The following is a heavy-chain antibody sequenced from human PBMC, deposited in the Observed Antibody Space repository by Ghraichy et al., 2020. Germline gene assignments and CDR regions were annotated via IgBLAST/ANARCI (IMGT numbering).Heavy chain of an antibody. D-gene: IGHD4-17*01. CDR1: GFTFSSYS. J-gene: IGHJ6*02. CDR2: ISSSSSTI. CDR3: ARDYYGEGDPADWGMDV. V-gene: IGHV3-48*02. Sequence: LSLTCAASGFTFSSYSMNWVRQAPGKGLEWVSYISSSSSTIYYADSVKGRFTISRDNAKNSLYLQMNSLRDEDTAVYYCARDYYGEGDPADWGMDVWGQGTTVTVSS.